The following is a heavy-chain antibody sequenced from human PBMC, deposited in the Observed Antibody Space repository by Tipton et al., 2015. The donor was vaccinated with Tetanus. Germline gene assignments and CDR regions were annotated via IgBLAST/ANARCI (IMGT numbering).Heavy chain of an antibody. CDR2: IYYSGST. CDR1: GGSISSSSYY. J-gene: IGHJ3*02. V-gene: IGHV4-61*01. CDR3: ARDTMVRGFDI. D-gene: IGHD3-10*01. Sequence: TLSLTCTVSGGSISSSSYYWSWIRQPPGKGLEWIGYIYYSGSTNYNPSLKSRVTISVDTSKNQFSLKLSSVTAADTAVYYCARDTMVRGFDIWGQGTMVTVSS.